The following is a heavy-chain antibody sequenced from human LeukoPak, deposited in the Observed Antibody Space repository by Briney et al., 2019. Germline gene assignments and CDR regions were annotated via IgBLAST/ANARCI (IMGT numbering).Heavy chain of an antibody. CDR2: ISSSSSYI. D-gene: IGHD6-6*01. CDR1: GFTFSSYS. Sequence: GGSLRLYCAASGFTFSSYSMNWVRQAPGKGLEWVSSISSSSSYIYYADSVKGRFTISRDNAKNSLYLQMNSLRAEDTAVYYCATSLEQLPTPTFYWGQGTLVTVSS. CDR3: ATSLEQLPTPTFY. J-gene: IGHJ4*02. V-gene: IGHV3-21*01.